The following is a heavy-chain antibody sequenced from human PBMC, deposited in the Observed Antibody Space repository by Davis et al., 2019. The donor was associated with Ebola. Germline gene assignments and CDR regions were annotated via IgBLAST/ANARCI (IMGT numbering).Heavy chain of an antibody. Sequence: SETLSLTCTVSGGSISSGGYYWSWIRQHPGKGLEWIGYIYYSGSTYYNPSLKSRVTISVDTSKNQFSLKLSSVTAADTAVYYCARDMGYYYDSSGLTTGDAFDIWGQGTMVTVSS. CDR3: ARDMGYYYDSSGLTTGDAFDI. CDR1: GGSISSGGYY. V-gene: IGHV4-31*03. D-gene: IGHD3-22*01. CDR2: IYYSGST. J-gene: IGHJ3*02.